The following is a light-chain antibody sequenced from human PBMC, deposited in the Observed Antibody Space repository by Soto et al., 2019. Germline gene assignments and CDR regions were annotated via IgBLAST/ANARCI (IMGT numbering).Light chain of an antibody. CDR3: SSYTSSSTHYV. CDR1: SSDVGSYNY. V-gene: IGLV2-14*01. CDR2: GVS. J-gene: IGLJ1*01. Sequence: QSVLTQPASVSGSPGQSITISWSGTSSDVGSYNYVAWYQQFSGKTPKLIIYGVSSRAPGVSSRFSGSKSGNTASLTISGLQAEDEADYYCSSYTSSSTHYVFGTGTKVTVL.